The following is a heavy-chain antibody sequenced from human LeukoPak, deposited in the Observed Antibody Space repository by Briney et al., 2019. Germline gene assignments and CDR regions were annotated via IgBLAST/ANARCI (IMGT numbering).Heavy chain of an antibody. CDR1: GVSINNYY. CDR2: VSFSGST. J-gene: IGHJ6*02. CDR3: ALYCRLSSNCGYYGMDV. Sequence: PSETLSLTCIVSGVSINNYYWTWLRQPPGKGLEWIGEVSFSGSTKYNPSLTSRVTISADTSKNQFSLNLSSVTAADTALYYCALYCRLSSNCGYYGMDVWGQGTTVTVSS. V-gene: IGHV4-59*08. D-gene: IGHD2-15*01.